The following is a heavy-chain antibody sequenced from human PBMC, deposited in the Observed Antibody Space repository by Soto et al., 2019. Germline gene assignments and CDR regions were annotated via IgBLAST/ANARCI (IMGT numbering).Heavy chain of an antibody. CDR3: AKDSFYYGSGSYYQGETNWFDP. J-gene: IGHJ5*02. Sequence: GGSLRLSCAASGFTFSSYAMSWVRQAPGKGLEWVSAISGSGGSTYYADSVKGRFTISRDNSKNTLYLQMNRLRAEDTAVYYCAKDSFYYGSGSYYQGETNWFDPWGQGTLVTVSS. V-gene: IGHV3-23*01. CDR1: GFTFSSYA. D-gene: IGHD3-10*01. CDR2: ISGSGGST.